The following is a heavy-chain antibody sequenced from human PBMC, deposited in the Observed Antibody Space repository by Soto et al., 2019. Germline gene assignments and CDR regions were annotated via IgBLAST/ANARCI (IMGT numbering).Heavy chain of an antibody. CDR3: ARVTMVIRDSDHFGVDV. CDR2: ISHTGTT. D-gene: IGHD4-17*01. J-gene: IGHJ6*02. Sequence: SETLSLTCLVSGFPISSPYSWGWIRQPPGKALEWIGSISHTGTTSYSPSLTSRVSISVDTSKNQVSLKLTSVTAADTAVYFCARVTMVIRDSDHFGVDVWGHGTTVTVSS. CDR1: GFPISSPYS. V-gene: IGHV4-38-2*02.